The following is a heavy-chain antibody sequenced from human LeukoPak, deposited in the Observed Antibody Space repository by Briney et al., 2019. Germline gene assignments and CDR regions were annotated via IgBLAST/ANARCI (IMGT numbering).Heavy chain of an antibody. Sequence: PSETLSLTCTVSGGSISSYYWSWIRQPPGEGLEWIGYIYYSGSINYNPSLKSRVTISVDTSKNQFSLKLSSVTAADTAVYYCARSYYGSGSYSVPLDYWGQGTLVTVSS. CDR3: ARSYYGSGSYSVPLDY. CDR1: GGSISSYY. D-gene: IGHD3-10*01. J-gene: IGHJ4*02. V-gene: IGHV4-59*01. CDR2: IYYSGSI.